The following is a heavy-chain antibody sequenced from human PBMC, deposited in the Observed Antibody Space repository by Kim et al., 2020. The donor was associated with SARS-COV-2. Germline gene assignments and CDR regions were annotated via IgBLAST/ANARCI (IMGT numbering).Heavy chain of an antibody. D-gene: IGHD3-22*01. V-gene: IGHV3-21*01. CDR3: ARETGYYDSSGYYYGYYFDY. Sequence: GGSLRLSCAASGFTFSSYSMNWVRQAPGKGLEWVSSISSSSSYIYYADSVKGRFTISRDNAKNSLYLQMNSLRAEDTAVYYCARETGYYDSSGYYYGYYFDYWGQGTLVTVSS. J-gene: IGHJ4*02. CDR2: ISSSSSYI. CDR1: GFTFSSYS.